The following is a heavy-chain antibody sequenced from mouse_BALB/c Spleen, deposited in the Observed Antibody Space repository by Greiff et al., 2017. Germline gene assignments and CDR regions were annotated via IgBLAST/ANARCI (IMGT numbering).Heavy chain of an antibody. J-gene: IGHJ2*01. V-gene: IGHV5-6-5*01. D-gene: IGHD2-4*01. CDR3: ARGRGDYGDYFDY. CDR1: GFTFSSYA. Sequence: EVQVVESGGGLVKPGGSLKLSCAASGFTFSSYAMSWVRQTPEKRLEWVASISSGGSTYYPDRVKGRFTISRDNARNILYLQMSSLRSEDTAMYYCARGRGDYGDYFDYWGQGTTLTVSS. CDR2: ISSGGST.